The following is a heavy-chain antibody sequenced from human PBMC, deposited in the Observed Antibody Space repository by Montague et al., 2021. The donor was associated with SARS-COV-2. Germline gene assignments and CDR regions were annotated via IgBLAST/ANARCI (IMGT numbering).Heavy chain of an antibody. Sequence: SETLSLTCTVSGASVGSSDWGWIRQSPGKGLEWIGDFYSVGSTDYNPSLKSRVTISVDTSKNQFSLKLSSVTAADTAVYYCARREDYYGSGRYANWGQGTLVTVSS. J-gene: IGHJ4*02. CDR2: FYSVGST. V-gene: IGHV4-4*08. CDR3: ARREDYYGSGRYAN. D-gene: IGHD3-10*01. CDR1: GASVGSSD.